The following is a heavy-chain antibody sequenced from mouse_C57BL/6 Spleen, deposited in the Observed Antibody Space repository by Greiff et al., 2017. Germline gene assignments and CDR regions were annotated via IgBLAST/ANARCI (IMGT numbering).Heavy chain of an antibody. CDR3: ARLQLRLQDY. J-gene: IGHJ2*01. CDR1: GYTFTRYG. Sequence: VQLQQSGAELARPGASVKLSCKASGYTFTRYGLSWLKQRTGQGLEWIGEIYPRSGNTYYNEKFKGKATLTADKSSSTAYMALRSLTSEDSAVYFCARLQLRLQDYWGQGTTRTVSS. CDR2: IYPRSGNT. V-gene: IGHV1-81*01. D-gene: IGHD3-2*02.